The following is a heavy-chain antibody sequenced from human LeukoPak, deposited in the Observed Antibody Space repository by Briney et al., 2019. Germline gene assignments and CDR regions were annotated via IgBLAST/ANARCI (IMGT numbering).Heavy chain of an antibody. CDR2: ISYSGSS. CDR1: GGSISNYY. Sequence: NPSETLSLTCTVSGGSISNYYWSWIRQPPGKRPEWIGYISYSGSSNHNPSLKSRVTISVDTSKNQFSLKLSSVTAADTAVYYCARIKTAAYYDSSGYYGRSHAFDIWGQGTMVTVSS. CDR3: ARIKTAAYYDSSGYYGRSHAFDI. D-gene: IGHD3-22*01. V-gene: IGHV4-59*12. J-gene: IGHJ3*02.